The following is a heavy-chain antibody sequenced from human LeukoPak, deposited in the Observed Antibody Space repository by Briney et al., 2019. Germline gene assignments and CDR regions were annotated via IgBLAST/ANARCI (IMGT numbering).Heavy chain of an antibody. CDR3: ARDAGVIIGPDY. D-gene: IGHD3-16*02. CDR2: ISSSSSYI. V-gene: IGHV3-21*01. J-gene: IGHJ4*02. CDR1: GFTFSSYS. Sequence: PGGSLRLSCAASGFTFSSYSMNWVRQAPGKGLEWVSSISSSSSYIYYADSVKGRFTISRDNAKNSLYLQTNSLRAEDTAVYYCARDAGVIIGPDYWGQGTLVTVSS.